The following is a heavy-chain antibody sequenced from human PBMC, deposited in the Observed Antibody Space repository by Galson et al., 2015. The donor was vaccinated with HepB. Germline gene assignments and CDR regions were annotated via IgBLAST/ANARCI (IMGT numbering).Heavy chain of an antibody. CDR3: ARGVNQQWLVPHY. Sequence: SVKVSCKASGGTFSSYAISWVRQAPGQGLEWMGGIIPIFGAANYAQKFQGRVTITADKSTSTAYMELSSLRSEDTAVYYCARGVNQQWLVPHYWGQGTLVTVSS. J-gene: IGHJ4*02. CDR2: IIPIFGAA. CDR1: GGTFSSYA. V-gene: IGHV1-69*06. D-gene: IGHD6-19*01.